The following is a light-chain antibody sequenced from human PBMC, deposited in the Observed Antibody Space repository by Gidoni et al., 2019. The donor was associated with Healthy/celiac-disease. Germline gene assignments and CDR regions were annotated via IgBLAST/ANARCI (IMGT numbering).Light chain of an antibody. CDR3: RQSYSTPYT. CDR2: AAS. Sequence: DIQMTQAPSSLSASVGDRATITCRASQSSSSYLNWYQQKPGKAPKLLLYAASSLQSGVPSRFSGSGAGTDFTLTISSLQPEDFATYYCRQSYSTPYTFGQGTKLEIK. V-gene: IGKV1-39*01. CDR1: QSSSSY. J-gene: IGKJ2*01.